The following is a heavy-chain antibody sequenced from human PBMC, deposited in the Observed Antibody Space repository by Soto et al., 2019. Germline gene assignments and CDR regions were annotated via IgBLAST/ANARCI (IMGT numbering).Heavy chain of an antibody. CDR3: ARAFPPMELYYYYYYMDV. V-gene: IGHV1-18*01. CDR2: ISAYNGNT. D-gene: IGHD1-26*01. Sequence: GASVKVSCKASGYTFTSYGISWVRQAPGQGLEWMGWISAYNGNTNYAQKLQGRVTMTTDTSTSTVYLEMRSLRAEDTALYYCARAFPPMELYYYYYYMDVWGKGTTVTVSS. CDR1: GYTFTSYG. J-gene: IGHJ6*03.